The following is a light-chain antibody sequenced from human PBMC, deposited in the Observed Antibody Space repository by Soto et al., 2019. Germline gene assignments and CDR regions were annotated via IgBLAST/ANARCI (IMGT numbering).Light chain of an antibody. J-gene: IGLJ1*01. CDR2: GNI. CDR3: QSYDSSLSGYV. CDR1: SSNILVVYD. Sequence: QSVLTHPPSVSDSPPQRVTISCTGSSSNILVVYDVHWFQQLPLTSPKLLIYGNINRPSGVTDRFSGSKSGTSASLAITGLQAEDEADYYCQSYDSSLSGYVFGNGTKVT. V-gene: IGLV1-40*01.